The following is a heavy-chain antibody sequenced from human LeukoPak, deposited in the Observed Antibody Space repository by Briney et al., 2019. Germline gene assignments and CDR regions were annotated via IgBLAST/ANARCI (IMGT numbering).Heavy chain of an antibody. CDR1: GYTFTSYG. J-gene: IGHJ5*02. D-gene: IGHD6-13*01. V-gene: IGHV1-18*01. CDR2: ISAYNGNT. Sequence: ASVKVSCKASGYTFTSYGISWVRQAPGQGLEWMGWISAYNGNTNYAQKLQGRVTMTTDTSTSTAYMELRSLRSDDTAVYYCARDFGSSSDSNWFDPWGQGTLVTVSS. CDR3: ARDFGSSSDSNWFDP.